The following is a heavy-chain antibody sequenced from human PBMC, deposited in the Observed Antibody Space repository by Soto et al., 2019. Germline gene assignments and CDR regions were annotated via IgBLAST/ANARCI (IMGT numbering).Heavy chain of an antibody. J-gene: IGHJ6*02. Sequence: SETLSLTCNVSGGSIRSNYWSWIRQPAGKALEWIGRIYTSGTTNYNPSLKSRATMLIDTSKNQFSLILSSVTAADTGVYYCAREGASGFGMDVWGQGTTVTISS. CDR1: GGSIRSNY. CDR3: AREGASGFGMDV. CDR2: IYTSGTT. D-gene: IGHD1-26*01. V-gene: IGHV4-4*07.